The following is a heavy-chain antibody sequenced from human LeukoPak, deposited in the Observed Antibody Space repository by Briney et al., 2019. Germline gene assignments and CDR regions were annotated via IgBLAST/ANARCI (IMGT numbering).Heavy chain of an antibody. CDR1: GYTFTGYY. Sequence: ASVKVSCKASGYTFTGYYMHWVRQAPGLGLEWMGWINPNSGYTNYAQKFQGRVTMTRDTSIRTAYLELSGLKSDDTAVYYCAKNPYEYYFDYWGQGALVTVSS. J-gene: IGHJ4*02. CDR2: INPNSGYT. CDR3: AKNPYEYYFDY. D-gene: IGHD5-12*01. V-gene: IGHV1-2*02.